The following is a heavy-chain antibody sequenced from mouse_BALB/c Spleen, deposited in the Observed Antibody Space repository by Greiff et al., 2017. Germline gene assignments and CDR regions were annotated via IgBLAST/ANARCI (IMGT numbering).Heavy chain of an antibody. J-gene: IGHJ3*01. CDR2: IDPANGNT. Sequence: EVQLQQSGAELVKPGASVKLSCTASGFNIKDTYMHWVKQRPEQGLEWIGRIDPANGNTKYDPKFQGKATITADTSSNTAYLQLSSLTSEDTAVYYCASMITRRTWFAYWGQGTLVTVSA. D-gene: IGHD2-4*01. V-gene: IGHV14-3*02. CDR1: GFNIKDTY. CDR3: ASMITRRTWFAY.